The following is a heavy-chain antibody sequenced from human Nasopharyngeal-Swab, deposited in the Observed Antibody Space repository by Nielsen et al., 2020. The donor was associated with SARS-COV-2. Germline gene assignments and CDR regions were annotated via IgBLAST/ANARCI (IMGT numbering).Heavy chain of an antibody. D-gene: IGHD2-21*02. J-gene: IGHJ4*02. V-gene: IGHV1-3*01. CDR3: ASSSLPYLLCGRDCYSDY. CDR1: GYTFTTYA. Sequence: ASVKVSCKASGYTFTTYAMHWVRQAPGQRLEWMGWINAGNGNTKYSQKFQGRVTISRDTSASTAYMELSSLRSEDTAVYYCASSSLPYLLCGRDCYSDYWGQGTLVTSPQ. CDR2: INAGNGNT.